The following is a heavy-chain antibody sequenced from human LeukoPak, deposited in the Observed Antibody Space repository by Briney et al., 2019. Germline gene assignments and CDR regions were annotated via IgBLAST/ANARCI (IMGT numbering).Heavy chain of an antibody. J-gene: IGHJ4*02. CDR3: ARDQGTMVRGVKLPSPFDY. D-gene: IGHD3-10*01. CDR1: GGSLSSSSYY. Sequence: PSETLSLTCTVSGGSLSSSSYYWGWIRQPPGKGLEWIGSIHYSGSTYYNPSLKSRVTISVDTSKNQFSLKLSSVTAADTAVYYCARDQGTMVRGVKLPSPFDYWGQGTLVTVSS. CDR2: IHYSGST. V-gene: IGHV4-39*07.